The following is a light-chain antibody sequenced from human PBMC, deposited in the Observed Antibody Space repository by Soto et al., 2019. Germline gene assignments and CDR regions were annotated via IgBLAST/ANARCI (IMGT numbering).Light chain of an antibody. Sequence: DIQMTQSTSSLSASVGDRVTITCRASQSIGNSLNWYQAKPGKAPKVLIFAAGTLQRGVPSRFSGSGSGTDFTLTISSLEPDDFAIYYCQQSRRPPWTFGPGTKVDIK. CDR1: QSIGNS. V-gene: IGKV1-39*01. CDR2: AAG. J-gene: IGKJ1*01. CDR3: QQSRRPPWT.